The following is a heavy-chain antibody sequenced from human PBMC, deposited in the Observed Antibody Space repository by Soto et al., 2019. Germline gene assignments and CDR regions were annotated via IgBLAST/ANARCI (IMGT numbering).Heavy chain of an antibody. V-gene: IGHV3-23*01. J-gene: IGHJ4*02. CDR2: ISGTGGST. CDR3: AKERRQWLVYFDY. Sequence: PGGSLRLSCAASGFTFSSYAMSWVRQTPGKGLEWVSTISGTGGSTYYPDSVKGRFTISRDNSKNTVYLQMNSLRAEDTAVYYCAKERRQWLVYFDYWGQGTLVTVSS. D-gene: IGHD6-19*01. CDR1: GFTFSSYA.